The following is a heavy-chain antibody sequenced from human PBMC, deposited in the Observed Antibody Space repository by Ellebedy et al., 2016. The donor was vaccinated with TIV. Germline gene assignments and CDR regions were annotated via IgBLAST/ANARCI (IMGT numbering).Heavy chain of an antibody. V-gene: IGHV4-59*01. CDR3: ARGAPFPYYFDS. CDR2: IYHSGSN. CDR1: GGFISNYY. J-gene: IGHJ4*02. Sequence: MPSETLSLTCAVSGGFISNYYWTWIRQSPETGLEWIGYIYHSGSNGSNPSLKSRVTISVDTPKNQFSLNLNSVTAADTAVYYCARGAPFPYYFDSWGQGLLVTVSS.